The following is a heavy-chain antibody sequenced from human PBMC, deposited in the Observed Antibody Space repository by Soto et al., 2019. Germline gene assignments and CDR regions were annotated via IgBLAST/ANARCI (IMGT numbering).Heavy chain of an antibody. V-gene: IGHV3-30*03. Sequence: QVQLVESGGGVVQPGRSLRLSCAASGFTFSSYGMHWVRQAPGKGLEWVAVISYDGSNKYYADSVKGRFTISRDNSKNTLYLQLNSLAAEDTAVYFCARAMGGRVWGRGGGTHEYWGQGTLVTVSS. CDR3: ARAMGGRVWGRGGGTHEY. CDR1: GFTFSSYG. CDR2: ISYDGSNK. D-gene: IGHD3-10*01. J-gene: IGHJ4*02.